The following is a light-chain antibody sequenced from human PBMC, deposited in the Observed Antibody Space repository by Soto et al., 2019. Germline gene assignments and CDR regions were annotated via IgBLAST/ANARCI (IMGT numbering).Light chain of an antibody. CDR1: QSVSSSY. Sequence: EIVLTQSPGTLSLSPGERATLSCRASQSVSSSYLAWYQHKPGQAPRLLIYGASSRATDIAARFSGSGSGTDFTLTISRLEPEDFAMYYCQQDGGSPTTFGQGTKVEIK. J-gene: IGKJ1*01. V-gene: IGKV3-20*01. CDR3: QQDGGSPTT. CDR2: GAS.